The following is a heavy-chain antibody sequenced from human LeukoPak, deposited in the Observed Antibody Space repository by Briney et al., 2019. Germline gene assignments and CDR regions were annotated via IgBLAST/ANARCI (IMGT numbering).Heavy chain of an antibody. V-gene: IGHV1-2*02. CDR3: ARDRRPLLWVRGTFDY. CDR2: VNPYTGGT. J-gene: IGHJ4*02. Sequence: ASVKVSCKASGYTFSDYYIHWVRQAPGQGLEWVGWVNPYTGGTDYAQKFQGRVTMTSDTSISTAYMELSSLRSDDTAVYYCARDRRPLLWVRGTFDYWGQGTLVTVSS. CDR1: GYTFSDYY. D-gene: IGHD3-10*01.